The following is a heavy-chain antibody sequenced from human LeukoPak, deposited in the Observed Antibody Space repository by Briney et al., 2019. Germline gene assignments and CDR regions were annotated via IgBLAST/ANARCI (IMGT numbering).Heavy chain of an antibody. J-gene: IGHJ4*02. CDR3: ASRPWDY. Sequence: PGGSLRLSCAASGFTFSTYAMNWVRQEAGKGLEWVSSISYSGRDKFYADSVKGRFTISRDNAKNSLYLQMNSLRAEDTAVYYCASRPWDYWGQGTLVTVSS. CDR1: GFTFSTYA. V-gene: IGHV3-21*01. CDR2: ISYSGRDK.